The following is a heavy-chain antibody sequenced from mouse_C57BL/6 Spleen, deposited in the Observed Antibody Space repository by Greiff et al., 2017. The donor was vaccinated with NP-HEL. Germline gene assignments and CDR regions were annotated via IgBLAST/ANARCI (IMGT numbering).Heavy chain of an antibody. CDR3: ACGNYFYAMDY. D-gene: IGHD2-1*01. CDR2: INPSSGYT. V-gene: IGHV1-4*01. CDR1: GYTFTSYT. J-gene: IGHJ4*01. Sequence: QVQLQQSGAELVRPGASVKMSCKASGYTFTSYTMHWVKQRPGQGLEWIGYINPSSGYTKYNQKFKDKATLTADKSSSTAYMQLSSLTSEDSAVYYCACGNYFYAMDYWGQGTSVTVSS.